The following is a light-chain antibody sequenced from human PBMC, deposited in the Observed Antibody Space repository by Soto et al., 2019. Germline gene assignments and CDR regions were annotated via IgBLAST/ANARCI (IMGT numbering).Light chain of an antibody. Sequence: EIVMAQSPATLCVPPGERATLSCRASQSVSTNFAWYQQKSGQSPRLLIYDVSIRATGVPARFSGTGSETDFTLTISGLQSEDSAVYFCQQYNNWPFSFGQGTRLEIK. V-gene: IGKV3-15*01. CDR1: QSVSTN. CDR3: QQYNNWPFS. CDR2: DVS. J-gene: IGKJ5*01.